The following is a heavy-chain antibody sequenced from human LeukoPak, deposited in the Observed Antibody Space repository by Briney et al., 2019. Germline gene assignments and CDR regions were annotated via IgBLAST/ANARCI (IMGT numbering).Heavy chain of an antibody. D-gene: IGHD3-22*01. V-gene: IGHV3-23*01. Sequence: GGSLRLSCAASGFTFSSYAMSWVRQAPGKGLGRVSAISGSGGSTYYADSVKGRFTISRDNSKNTLYLQMNSLRAEDTAVYYCAKGNTMIVVVSDYWGQGTLVTVSS. J-gene: IGHJ4*02. CDR2: ISGSGGST. CDR1: GFTFSSYA. CDR3: AKGNTMIVVVSDY.